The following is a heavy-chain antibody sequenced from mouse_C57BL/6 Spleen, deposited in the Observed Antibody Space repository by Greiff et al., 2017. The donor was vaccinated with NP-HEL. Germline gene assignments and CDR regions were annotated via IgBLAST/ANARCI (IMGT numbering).Heavy chain of an antibody. D-gene: IGHD2-2*01. Sequence: VQLQQSGAELARPGASVKLSCKASGYTFTSYGISWVKQRTGQGLEWIGEIYPRSGNTYYNEKFKGKATLTADKSSSTAYMELRSLTSADSAVYFCARTVAYGYDSLAMDYWGQGTSVTVSS. CDR1: GYTFTSYG. CDR3: ARTVAYGYDSLAMDY. J-gene: IGHJ4*01. CDR2: IYPRSGNT. V-gene: IGHV1-81*01.